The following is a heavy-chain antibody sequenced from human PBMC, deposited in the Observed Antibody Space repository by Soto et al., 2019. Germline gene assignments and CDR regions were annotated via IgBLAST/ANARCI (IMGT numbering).Heavy chain of an antibody. V-gene: IGHV3-33*01. D-gene: IGHD4-17*01. CDR1: GFTFSSYG. CDR3: ARDRATVTTFWFDH. J-gene: IGHJ5*02. Sequence: GGSLRLSCAASGFTFSSYGMHWVRQAPGKGLEWVAVIWYDGSNKYYADSVKGRFTISRDNSKNTLYLQMNSLRAEDTAVYYCARDRATVTTFWFDHWGQGTLVTVSS. CDR2: IWYDGSNK.